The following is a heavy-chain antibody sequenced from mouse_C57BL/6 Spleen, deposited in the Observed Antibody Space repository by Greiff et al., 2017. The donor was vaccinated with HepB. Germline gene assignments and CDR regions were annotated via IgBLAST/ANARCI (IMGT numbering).Heavy chain of an antibody. CDR1: GYTFTSYW. V-gene: IGHV1-64*01. D-gene: IGHD4-1*01. J-gene: IGHJ4*01. Sequence: QVQLQQPGAELVKPGASVKLSCKASGYTFTSYWMHWVKQRPGQGLEWIGMIHPNGGSTNYNEKFKSKATLTVDKSSSTAYMQLSSLTSEDSAVYYGARSNWADYYAMDYWGQGTSVTVSS. CDR3: ARSNWADYYAMDY. CDR2: IHPNGGST.